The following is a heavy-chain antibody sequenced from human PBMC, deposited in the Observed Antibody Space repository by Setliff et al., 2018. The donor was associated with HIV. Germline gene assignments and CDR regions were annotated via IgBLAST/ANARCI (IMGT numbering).Heavy chain of an antibody. CDR3: ARSEGQWLRPEGALCDY. V-gene: IGHV1-18*01. Sequence: ASVKVSCKTSGYTFTSYDINWVRQATGQGLEWMGWINSYNGNTKFAQKFQGRVTMTTDTSTTTAFMELRSLKADDTGIYYCARSEGQWLRPEGALCDYWGQGTLVTVSS. CDR2: INSYNGNT. CDR1: GYTFTSYD. J-gene: IGHJ4*02. D-gene: IGHD5-12*01.